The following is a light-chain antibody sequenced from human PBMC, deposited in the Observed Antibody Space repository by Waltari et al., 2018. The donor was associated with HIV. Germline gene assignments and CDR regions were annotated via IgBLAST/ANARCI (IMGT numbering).Light chain of an antibody. J-gene: IGLJ3*02. CDR1: TSNVETQW. CDR3: GVWDSTLKQWL. Sequence: QSVLTQPPSASGAPGQTVTISCSGSTSNVETQWVYWYQQLPGTALKLLIYRNYQRPSGVPDRFSSSKSGASASLIISGLRSEDEADYFCGVWDSTLKQWLFGGRTKLTVL. CDR2: RNY. V-gene: IGLV1-47*01.